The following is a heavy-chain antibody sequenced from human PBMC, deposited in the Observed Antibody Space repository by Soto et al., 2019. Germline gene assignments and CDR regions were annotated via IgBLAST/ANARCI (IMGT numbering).Heavy chain of an antibody. D-gene: IGHD5-12*01. CDR2: ISGSGGST. Sequence: VRQAPGKGLEWVSAISGSGGSTYYADSVKGRFTISRDNSKNTLYLQMNSLRAEDTAVYYCAKITKSRDGYNHWGQGTLVTVSS. J-gene: IGHJ5*02. V-gene: IGHV3-23*01. CDR3: AKITKSRDGYNH.